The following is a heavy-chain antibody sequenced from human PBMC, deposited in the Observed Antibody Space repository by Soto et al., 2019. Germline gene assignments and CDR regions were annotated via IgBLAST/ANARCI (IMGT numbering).Heavy chain of an antibody. CDR1: DGSVSSGNYY. CDR3: AREGRRDLSFDY. Sequence: SETLSLTCTVSDGSVSSGNYYWSWIRQSPGKGLEWIGYIYKSGGTDYNPSLKSRVTMSLDTSKNQFSLNLTSVTAADTATYYCAREGRRDLSFDYWVQGTPVTVSS. J-gene: IGHJ4*02. CDR2: IYKSGGT. V-gene: IGHV4-61*01.